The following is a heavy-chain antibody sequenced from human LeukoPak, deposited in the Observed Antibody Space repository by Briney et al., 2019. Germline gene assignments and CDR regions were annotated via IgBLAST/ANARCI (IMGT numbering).Heavy chain of an antibody. J-gene: IGHJ2*01. V-gene: IGHV3-21*01. CDR2: ISSSSSYI. Sequence: GGSLRLSCAASGFTFSSYSMNWVRQAPGKGLERVSSISSSSSYIYYADSVKGRFTISRDNAKNSLYLQMNSLRAEDTAVYYCARDPGTDSSGYTWYFDLWGRGTLVTVSS. CDR1: GFTFSSYS. CDR3: ARDPGTDSSGYTWYFDL. D-gene: IGHD3-22*01.